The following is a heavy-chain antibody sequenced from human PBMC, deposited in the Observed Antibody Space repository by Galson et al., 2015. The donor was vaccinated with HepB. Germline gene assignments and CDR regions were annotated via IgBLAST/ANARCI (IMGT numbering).Heavy chain of an antibody. CDR1: GGSFNNHY. J-gene: IGHJ2*01. V-gene: IGHV4-59*08. CDR2: IYYDGNA. Sequence: ETLSLTCTVSGGSFNNHYWSWIRQPPGKGLEWIGYIYYDGNAYYNPSLKSRVTISVDTSKNQFSLKVTSLTAADTAVYYCARAYSGSHWYFDLWGRGTLVTVSS. D-gene: IGHD1-26*01. CDR3: ARAYSGSHWYFDL.